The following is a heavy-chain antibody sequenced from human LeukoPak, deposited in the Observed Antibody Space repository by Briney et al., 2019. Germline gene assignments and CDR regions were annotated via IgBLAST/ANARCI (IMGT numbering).Heavy chain of an antibody. CDR1: GFSVSSNY. Sequence: GGSLRLSCAASGFSVSSNYMSWVRQAPGKGLEWVSVIYSGGSTYYADSVKGRYTISRDNSKNTLYLQMNSLRAEDTAVYYCARVGSGWVDYWGQGTLVTVSS. CDR2: IYSGGST. J-gene: IGHJ4*02. CDR3: ARVGSGWVDY. V-gene: IGHV3-53*01. D-gene: IGHD6-19*01.